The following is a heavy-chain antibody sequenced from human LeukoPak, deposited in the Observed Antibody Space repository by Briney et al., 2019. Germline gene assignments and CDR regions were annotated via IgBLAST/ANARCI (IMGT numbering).Heavy chain of an antibody. J-gene: IGHJ3*02. CDR2: IYHSGST. V-gene: IGHV4-30-2*01. D-gene: IGHD1-26*01. Sequence: SETLSLTCAVSGGSISSGGYSWSWIRQPPGKGLEWIGYIYHSGSTYYNPSLKSRVTISVDRSKNQFSLKLSSVTAADTAVYYCARAVSGSSYDAFDIWGQGTMVTVSS. CDR1: GGSISSGGYS. CDR3: ARAVSGSSYDAFDI.